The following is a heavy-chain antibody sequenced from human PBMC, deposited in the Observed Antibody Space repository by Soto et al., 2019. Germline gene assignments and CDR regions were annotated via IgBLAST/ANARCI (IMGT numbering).Heavy chain of an antibody. J-gene: IGHJ5*02. CDR2: INRSGST. CDR1: GGSLSNYY. V-gene: IGHV4-34*01. D-gene: IGHD3-10*01. CDR3: ARGPNRPTVRGVIIGWFDP. Sequence: SETLSLTCAVYGGSLSNYYWSWIRQPPGKGLEWIGEINRSGSTNYNPSLKSRVTISVXXXXXXFXLXLXXXTAAXTAVYYCARGPNRPTVRGVIIGWFDPWGQGTLVT.